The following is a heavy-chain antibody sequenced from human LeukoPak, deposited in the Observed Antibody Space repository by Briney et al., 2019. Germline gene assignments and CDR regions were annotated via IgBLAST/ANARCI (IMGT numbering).Heavy chain of an antibody. CDR1: GFTFSSYS. D-gene: IGHD3-22*01. V-gene: IGHV3-48*01. Sequence: GGSLRLSCAASGFTFSSYSMNWDRQAPGKGLEWVSYISSSSSTIYYADSVKGRFTISRDNAKNSLYLQMNSLRAEDTAVYYCARDMSTMIVVVRDAFDIWGQGTMVTVSS. CDR3: ARDMSTMIVVVRDAFDI. CDR2: ISSSSSTI. J-gene: IGHJ3*02.